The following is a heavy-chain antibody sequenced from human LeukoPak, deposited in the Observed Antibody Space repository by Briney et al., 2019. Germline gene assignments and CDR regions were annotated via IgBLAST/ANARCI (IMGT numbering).Heavy chain of an antibody. V-gene: IGHV3-30*18. Sequence: PGGSLRHSCAASGFTFSSYGMHWVRQTPGKGLEWVALISFDGSIEYYVDSVKGRFTISRDNSKNTLFLQMNSLRPEDTAVYYCAKDSDIAVAGSYDALDVWGQGTMVTVSS. CDR3: AKDSDIAVAGSYDALDV. CDR1: GFTFSSYG. D-gene: IGHD6-19*01. J-gene: IGHJ3*01. CDR2: ISFDGSIE.